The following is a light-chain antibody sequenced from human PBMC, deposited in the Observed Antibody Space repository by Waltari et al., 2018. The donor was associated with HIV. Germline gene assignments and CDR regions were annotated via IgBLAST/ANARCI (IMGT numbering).Light chain of an antibody. V-gene: IGKV4-1*01. CDR2: WAS. CDR1: QSVLHSSNNKNY. Sequence: DIVMTQSPDSLAVSLGERATINCKSSQSVLHSSNNKNYLAWYQQKPGQPPKLPIYWASARESGVPDRFSASGSGTDFTLTISSMQAEDVAVYYCQQHYTTPLTFGGGTKVEI. J-gene: IGKJ4*01. CDR3: QQHYTTPLT.